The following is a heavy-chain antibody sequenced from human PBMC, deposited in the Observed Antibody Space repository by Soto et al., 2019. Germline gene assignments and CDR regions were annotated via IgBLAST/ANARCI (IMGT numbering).Heavy chain of an antibody. D-gene: IGHD3-10*01. CDR2: ISSTSSYI. Sequence: EVQLVESGGGLVKPGGSLRLSCAASGFTFSSYSMNWLRQAPGKELEWVSAISSTSSYIYYADSVKGRFTISRDNAKNSLYLQMNSLRAEDTAVYYCARYHGWGYYYGMDVWGQGTTVTVSS. V-gene: IGHV3-21*01. J-gene: IGHJ6*02. CDR1: GFTFSSYS. CDR3: ARYHGWGYYYGMDV.